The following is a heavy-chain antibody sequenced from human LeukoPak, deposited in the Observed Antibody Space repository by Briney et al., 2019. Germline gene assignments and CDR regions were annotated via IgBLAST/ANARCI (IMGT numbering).Heavy chain of an antibody. CDR2: IISEGTSI. J-gene: IGHJ4*02. CDR3: ARGHVAGSDRHWDF. Sequence: GGSLKLSCATSDSSFGSRGMHWVRQAPGKGLVWVSRIISEGTSISYADSVKGRFTISRDNAKNTLYLQMNSLRAEDTAVYYCARGHVAGSDRHWDFWGQGALVTVSS. V-gene: IGHV3-74*01. D-gene: IGHD6-19*01. CDR1: DSSFGSRG.